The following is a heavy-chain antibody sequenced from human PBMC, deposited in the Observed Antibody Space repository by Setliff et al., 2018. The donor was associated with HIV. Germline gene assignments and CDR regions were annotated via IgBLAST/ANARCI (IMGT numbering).Heavy chain of an antibody. CDR2: INQSGNT. CDR1: GGSLSGYY. CDR3: AREGGQGYSGSGSFYHRNFDL. V-gene: IGHV4-34*01. J-gene: IGHJ2*01. D-gene: IGHD3-10*01. Sequence: LSLTCAVYGGSLSGYYWSWVRQSPGRGLEWIGEINQSGNTNLNPSLKSRLIISVDTSKSQFSLKLTSVTAADTALYYCAREGGQGYSGSGSFYHRNFDLWGRGTLVTVSS.